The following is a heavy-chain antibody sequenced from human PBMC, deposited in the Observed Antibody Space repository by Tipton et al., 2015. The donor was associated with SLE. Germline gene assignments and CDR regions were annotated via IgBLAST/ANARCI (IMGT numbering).Heavy chain of an antibody. D-gene: IGHD6-19*01. CDR2: ISAYNGNT. J-gene: IGHJ4*02. V-gene: IGHV1-18*01. CDR3: ALAVAGTLFIDY. CDR1: GYTFTTYG. Sequence: QLVQSGAEVKKPGASVKVSCKASGYTFTTYGINWVRQAPGQGLEWMGWISAYNGNTKYAQKLQGRVTMTTDTSTSTAYMELRSLRSDDTAVHFCALAVAGTLFIDYWGQGTLVTVSS.